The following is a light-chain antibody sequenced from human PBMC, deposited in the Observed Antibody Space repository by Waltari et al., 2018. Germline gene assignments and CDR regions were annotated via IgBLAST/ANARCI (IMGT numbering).Light chain of an antibody. Sequence: EIVLTQYPGTLSLSTGERDTLSCRASQSVSSSYLAWYQQKTGQAPRLLIYGASSRATGIPDSFSSSGSGTDFTLTISRLEPEDFAVYYCQQYGSSPWTFGQGTKVEIK. CDR3: QQYGSSPWT. V-gene: IGKV3-20*01. J-gene: IGKJ1*01. CDR2: GAS. CDR1: QSVSSSY.